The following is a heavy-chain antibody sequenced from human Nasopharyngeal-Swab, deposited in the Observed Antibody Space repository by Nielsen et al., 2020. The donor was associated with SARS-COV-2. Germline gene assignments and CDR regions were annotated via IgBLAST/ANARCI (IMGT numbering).Heavy chain of an antibody. CDR2: IYSGGST. D-gene: IGHD3-3*01. Sequence: GESLKISCTASGFTFSSYWMHWVRQAPGKGLEWVSVIYSGGSTYYADSVKGRFTISRDNSKNTLYLQMNSLRAEDTAVYYCARVGIRFLEFGYWGQGTLVTVSS. V-gene: IGHV3-53*01. J-gene: IGHJ4*02. CDR3: ARVGIRFLEFGY. CDR1: GFTFSSYW.